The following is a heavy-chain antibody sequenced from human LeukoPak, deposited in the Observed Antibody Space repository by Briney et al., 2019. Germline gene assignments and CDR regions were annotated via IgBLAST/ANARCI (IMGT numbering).Heavy chain of an antibody. J-gene: IGHJ5*02. V-gene: IGHV1-69*05. CDR2: IIPIFGTA. Sequence: SVKVSCKASGGTFSSYAISWVRQAPGQGLEWMGGIIPIFGTANYAQKFQGRVTITTDESTSTAYMELSSLRSEDTAVYYCARGAVAVAGTGWVDPWGQGTLVTVST. CDR1: GGTFSSYA. CDR3: ARGAVAVAGTGWVDP. D-gene: IGHD6-19*01.